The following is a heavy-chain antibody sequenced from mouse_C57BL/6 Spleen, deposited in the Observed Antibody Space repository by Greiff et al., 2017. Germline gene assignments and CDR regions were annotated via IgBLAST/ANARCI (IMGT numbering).Heavy chain of an antibody. V-gene: IGHV1-61*01. Sequence: VQLQQPGAELVRPGSSVKLSCKASGYTFTSYWMDWVKQRPGQGLEWIGNIYPSDSETPYNQKFKDKATLTVAKSSSTAYMHLSSLTSEDSAVYYCARLGPFDYWGQGTTLTVSA. J-gene: IGHJ2*01. CDR3: ARLGPFDY. CDR1: GYTFTSYW. CDR2: IYPSDSET.